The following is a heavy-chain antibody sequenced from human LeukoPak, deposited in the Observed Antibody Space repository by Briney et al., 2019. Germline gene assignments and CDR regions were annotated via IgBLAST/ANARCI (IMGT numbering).Heavy chain of an antibody. CDR1: GFTFSAYV. CDR3: ARGSTSWYYFDY. Sequence: PGGSLRLSCAASGFTFSAYVMHWVRQAPGKGLEWVAVMWYDGSDTHYADSVKGRFTISRDNSKNTLYLQMNSLRAEDTAVYYCARGSTSWYYFDYWGQGTLVTVSS. CDR2: MWYDGSDT. J-gene: IGHJ4*02. V-gene: IGHV3-33*01. D-gene: IGHD2-2*01.